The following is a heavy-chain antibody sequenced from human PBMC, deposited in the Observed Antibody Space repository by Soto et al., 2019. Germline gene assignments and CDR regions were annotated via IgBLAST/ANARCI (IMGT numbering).Heavy chain of an antibody. V-gene: IGHV4-39*01. CDR1: NAPVDSSTYT. J-gene: IGHJ4*02. D-gene: IGHD6-19*01. CDR2: IYNSGRT. Sequence: SETLSLTCTVSNAPVDSSTYTWGWIRQPPGKGLEWIGSIYNSGRTYYNPSLNSRVTVSVDTSKNQFSLKVTSVTAADTAVYYFAGSNYSSGWYVDYWGQRTLVTVSS. CDR3: AGSNYSSGWYVDY.